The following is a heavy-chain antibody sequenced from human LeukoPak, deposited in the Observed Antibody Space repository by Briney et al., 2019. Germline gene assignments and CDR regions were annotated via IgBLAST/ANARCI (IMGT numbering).Heavy chain of an antibody. CDR3: ARGTGTSWFDP. CDR2: INPNGGDT. V-gene: IGHV1-2*02. D-gene: IGHD1-1*01. J-gene: IGHJ5*02. CDR1: GYTFNVYY. Sequence: GASVKVSCKASGYTFNVYYMHWVRQAPGQGLEWMGWINPNGGDTNSAEKFRDRVTLTRDTSTSTAYMELNRLRSDDTAVYYCARGTGTSWFDPWGQGTPVAVSS.